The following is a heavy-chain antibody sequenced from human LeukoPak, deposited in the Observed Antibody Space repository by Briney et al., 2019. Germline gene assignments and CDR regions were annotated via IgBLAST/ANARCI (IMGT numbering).Heavy chain of an antibody. Sequence: ASVKVSCKASGYTFTSYAMNWVRQAPGQGLEWMGWINTNTGNPTYAQGFTGRFVFSLDTSISTAYLQISSLKAEDTAVYYCASSGYDSEYYFDYWGQGTLVTVSS. CDR3: ASSGYDSEYYFDY. V-gene: IGHV7-4-1*02. D-gene: IGHD5-12*01. CDR2: INTNTGNP. J-gene: IGHJ4*02. CDR1: GYTFTSYA.